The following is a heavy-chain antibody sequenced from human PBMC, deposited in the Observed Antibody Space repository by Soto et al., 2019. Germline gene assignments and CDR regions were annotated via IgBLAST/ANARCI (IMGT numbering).Heavy chain of an antibody. CDR2: ITASGGNT. D-gene: IGHD2-15*01. Sequence: PGGFLRLSCAASGFTFSGYGMSWVRQAPGKELEWVSAITASGGNTYYADTVRGRFTISRDNSDNTLYLQMNSLRAEDMAVYYCAKDYLTVVVAATGLDYWGQGTLVTVSS. CDR1: GFTFSGYG. CDR3: AKDYLTVVVAATGLDY. V-gene: IGHV3-23*01. J-gene: IGHJ4*02.